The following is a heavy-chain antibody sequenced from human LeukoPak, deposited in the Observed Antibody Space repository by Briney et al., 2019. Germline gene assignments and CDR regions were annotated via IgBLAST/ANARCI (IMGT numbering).Heavy chain of an antibody. CDR3: VKALSGSYLDYFDY. CDR1: GFAFSVYA. CDR2: INANSGTT. Sequence: GGSLRLSCSASGFAFSVYAMSWLRQPPGKGLEWVSTINANSGTTSYAASVRGRFTISRDNSKNTLFLQMSSLRAEDTAVYYCVKALSGSYLDYFDYWGQGTLVTVSS. D-gene: IGHD1-26*01. J-gene: IGHJ4*02. V-gene: IGHV3-23*01.